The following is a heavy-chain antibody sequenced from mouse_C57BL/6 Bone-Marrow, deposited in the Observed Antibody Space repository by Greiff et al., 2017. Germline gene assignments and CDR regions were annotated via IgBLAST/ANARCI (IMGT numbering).Heavy chain of an antibody. CDR3: TLITTALSPWFAY. CDR2: IDPENGDT. D-gene: IGHD1-2*01. CDR1: GFNIKDDY. J-gene: IGHJ3*01. V-gene: IGHV14-4*01. Sequence: EVKLQESGAELVRPGASVKLSCTASGFNIKDDYMHWVKQRPEQGLEWIGWIDPENGDTEYASKFQGKATITADTSSNTAYLQLSSLTSEDAAVYYCTLITTALSPWFAYWGQGTLVTVSA.